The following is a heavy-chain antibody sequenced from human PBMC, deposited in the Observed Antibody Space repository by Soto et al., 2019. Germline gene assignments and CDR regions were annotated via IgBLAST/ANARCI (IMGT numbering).Heavy chain of an antibody. J-gene: IGHJ2*01. V-gene: IGHV3-23*01. CDR2: ISESGHHT. D-gene: IGHD3-16*02. CDR1: GFPSSTYA. Sequence: DVQLLESGGGLVEPGGSLTLSCAASGFPSSTYALNWVRQAPGKGPEWVSTISESGHHTHYADSVKGRFTISIDKSKNTLSLQMNSLRVDDTAIYYCTKSDGCGGGACYTGTYYYFDVWGRGTLVTVSS. CDR3: TKSDGCGGGACYTGTYYYFDV.